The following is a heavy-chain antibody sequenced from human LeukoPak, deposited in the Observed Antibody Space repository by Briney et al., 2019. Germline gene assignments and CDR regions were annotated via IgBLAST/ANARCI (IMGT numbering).Heavy chain of an antibody. J-gene: IGHJ6*03. CDR3: ASYGAAPSSYYYYMDV. CDR2: ISYDGSNK. V-gene: IGHV3-30*03. CDR1: GFTFTTYG. D-gene: IGHD3-10*01. Sequence: GGTLRLSCSASGFTFTTYGMHWVRQAPGKGLEWVAVISYDGSNKYYADSVKGRFTISRDNSKNTLYLQMNSLRAEDTAVYYCASYGAAPSSYYYYMDVWGKGTTVTVSS.